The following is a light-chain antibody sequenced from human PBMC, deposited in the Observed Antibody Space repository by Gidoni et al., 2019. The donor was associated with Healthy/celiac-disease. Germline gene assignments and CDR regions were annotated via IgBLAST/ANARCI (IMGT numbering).Light chain of an antibody. J-gene: IGKJ4*01. CDR2: WAS. Sequence: IFMTQSPDSLAVSLGAMATINCKSSQSVLYSSNNKNYLAWYQQKPGQPPKLLIYWASTRESGVPDRFSGSGSGTDFTLTISSLQAEDVAVYYCQQYYSTPLTFGRGTKVEIK. CDR1: QSVLYSSNNKNY. V-gene: IGKV4-1*01. CDR3: QQYYSTPLT.